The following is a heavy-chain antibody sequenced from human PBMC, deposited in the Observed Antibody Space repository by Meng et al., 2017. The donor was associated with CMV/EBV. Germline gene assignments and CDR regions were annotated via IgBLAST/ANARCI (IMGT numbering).Heavy chain of an antibody. Sequence: ASVKVSCKASGYIFTGYYMHWVRQAPGQGLEWMGWINPNSGGTNYAQKFQGRVTMTRDTSISTAYMELSRLRSDDTAVYYCARAYVSQWVYYYYGMDVWGRGTTVTVSS. CDR2: INPNSGGT. D-gene: IGHD1-26*01. J-gene: IGHJ6*02. CDR1: GYIFTGYY. V-gene: IGHV1-2*02. CDR3: ARAYVSQWVYYYYGMDV.